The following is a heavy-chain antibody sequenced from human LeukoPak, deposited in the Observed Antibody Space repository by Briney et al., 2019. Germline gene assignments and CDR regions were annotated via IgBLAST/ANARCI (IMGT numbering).Heavy chain of an antibody. D-gene: IGHD2-21*02. CDR2: INPSVDVT. CDR1: GYTFSSHS. J-gene: IGHJ4*02. CDR3: ARDRDWHFDY. V-gene: IGHV1-46*01. Sequence: ASVKVSCKASGYTFSSHSMHWVRQAPGQGLEWMGIINPSVDVTTYAQNFQGRVIMTRDMSTSTVHMELSSLRSEDTAVYYCARDRDWHFDYWGQGTLVTVSS.